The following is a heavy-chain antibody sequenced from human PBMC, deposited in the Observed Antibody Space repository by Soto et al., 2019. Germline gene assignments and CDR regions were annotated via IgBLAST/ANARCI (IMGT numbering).Heavy chain of an antibody. Sequence: PSETLSLTCAVYGGSFSGYYWSWIRQPPGKGLEWIGEINHSGSTNYNPSLKSRVTISVDTSKNQFSLKLSSVTAADTAVYYCARGPRASAYYGSGSYYRGKTFDIWGQGTMVTVSS. V-gene: IGHV4-34*01. CDR3: ARGPRASAYYGSGSYYRGKTFDI. D-gene: IGHD3-10*01. J-gene: IGHJ3*02. CDR2: INHSGST. CDR1: GGSFSGYY.